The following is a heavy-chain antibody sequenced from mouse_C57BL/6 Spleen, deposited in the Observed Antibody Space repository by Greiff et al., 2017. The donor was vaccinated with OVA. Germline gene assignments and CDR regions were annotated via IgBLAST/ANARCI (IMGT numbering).Heavy chain of an antibody. CDR1: GYSITSGYY. Sequence: EVKLMESGPGLVKPSQSLSLTCSVTGYSITSGYYWNWIRQFPGNKLEWMGYISYDGSNNYNPSLKNRISITRDPSKNQFFLKLYSVTTEDTATYYCARRSSYWYFDVWGTGTTVTVSS. V-gene: IGHV3-6*01. D-gene: IGHD1-1*01. J-gene: IGHJ1*03. CDR3: ARRSSYWYFDV. CDR2: ISYDGSN.